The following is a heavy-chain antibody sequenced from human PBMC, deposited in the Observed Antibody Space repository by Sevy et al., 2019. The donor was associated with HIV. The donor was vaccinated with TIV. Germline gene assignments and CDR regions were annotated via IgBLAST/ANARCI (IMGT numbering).Heavy chain of an antibody. CDR3: AKDRIWELGDAFDI. D-gene: IGHD1-26*01. V-gene: IGHV3-23*01. J-gene: IGHJ3*02. CDR1: GFTFDDYA. Sequence: GGSLRLSCAASGFTFDDYAMSWVRQTPGKGLEWVSGLSGGGGSPFYADSVKGRFTISRDNSKNTLYLQMNSLRAEDTALYYCAKDRIWELGDAFDIWGQGTMVTVSS. CDR2: LSGGGGSP.